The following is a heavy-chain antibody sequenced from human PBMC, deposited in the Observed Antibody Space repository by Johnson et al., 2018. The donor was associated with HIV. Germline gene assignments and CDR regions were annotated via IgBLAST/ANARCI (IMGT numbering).Heavy chain of an antibody. CDR2: IRYDGSNK. V-gene: IGHV3-30*02. J-gene: IGHJ3*02. CDR3: AKDPQADYAFDI. Sequence: QVQLVESGGGLVQPGGSLRLSCAASGFTFSSYGMHWVRQAPGKGLEWVAFIRYDGSNKYYADSVKGRFTISRDNSKNTPYLQMNSLRAEDTAVYYCAKDPQADYAFDIWGQGTMVTVSS. CDR1: GFTFSSYG.